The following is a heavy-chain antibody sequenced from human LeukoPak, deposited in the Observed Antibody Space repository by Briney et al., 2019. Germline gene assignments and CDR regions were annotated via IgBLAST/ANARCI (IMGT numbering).Heavy chain of an antibody. CDR2: IYYSGST. J-gene: IGHJ5*02. CDR1: GGSISGSSYY. D-gene: IGHD6-6*01. CDR3: ARRDQLVRSGLGS. Sequence: SETLSLTCTVSGGSISGSSYYWGRIRQPPGKGLEWIGSIYYSGSTYYNPSLKSRVTISVDTSKNQFSLKLNSVTATDTAVYYCARRDQLVRSGLGSWGQGTLVTVSS. V-gene: IGHV4-39*01.